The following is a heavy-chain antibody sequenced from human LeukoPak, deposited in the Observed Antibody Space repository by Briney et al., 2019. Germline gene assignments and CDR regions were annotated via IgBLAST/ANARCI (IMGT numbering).Heavy chain of an antibody. D-gene: IGHD2-21*01. Sequence: GGSLRLSRAASGFIFNNYWMNWVRQAPGKGLEWVGRIKPKTDGETTEYAAPVKGRFSISRDDSKNMLYLQMNSLKTEDTAVYYCITPLPYSAQGGQGTLVTVSS. V-gene: IGHV3-15*07. CDR3: ITPLPYSAQ. J-gene: IGHJ4*02. CDR2: IKPKTDGETT. CDR1: GFIFNNYW.